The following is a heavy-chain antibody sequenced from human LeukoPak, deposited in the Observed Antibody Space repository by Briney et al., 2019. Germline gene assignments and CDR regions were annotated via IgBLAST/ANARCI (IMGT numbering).Heavy chain of an antibody. D-gene: IGHD6-13*01. CDR3: ARDIFLAAAGGIDY. V-gene: IGHV3-21*01. J-gene: IGHJ4*02. CDR1: GFTFSSYS. Sequence: GGSLRLSCAASGFTFSSYSMNWVRQAPGKGLEWVSSISSSSSYIYYADSVKGRFTISSDNAKNSLYLQMNSLRAEDTAVYYCARDIFLAAAGGIDYWGQGTLVTVSS. CDR2: ISSSSSYI.